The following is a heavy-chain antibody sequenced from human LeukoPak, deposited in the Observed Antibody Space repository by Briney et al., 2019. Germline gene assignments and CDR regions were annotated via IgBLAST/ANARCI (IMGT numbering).Heavy chain of an antibody. CDR1: GYTFTSYG. J-gene: IGHJ4*02. V-gene: IGHV1-18*01. Sequence: ASVKVSCKASGYTFTSYGISWVRQAPGQGLEWMGWISAYNGNTNYAQKFQGRVTITADKSTSTVYMELSSLRSEDTAVYYCARSVGATDYWGQGTLVTVSS. D-gene: IGHD1-26*01. CDR3: ARSVGATDY. CDR2: ISAYNGNT.